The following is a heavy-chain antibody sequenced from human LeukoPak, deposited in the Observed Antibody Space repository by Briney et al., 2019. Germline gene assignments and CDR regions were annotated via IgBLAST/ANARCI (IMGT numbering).Heavy chain of an antibody. CDR3: TRIAAAGFDC. CDR2: IKQDGSEK. CDR1: GFTFSSYW. Sequence: GGSLGLSCAASGFTFSSYWMSWVRQAPGKGLEWVADIKQDGSEKYYVDSVKGRFTISRDNAKNSLYLQMNSLRAEDTAVYYCTRIAAAGFDCWGQGTLVTVSS. D-gene: IGHD6-13*01. V-gene: IGHV3-7*01. J-gene: IGHJ4*02.